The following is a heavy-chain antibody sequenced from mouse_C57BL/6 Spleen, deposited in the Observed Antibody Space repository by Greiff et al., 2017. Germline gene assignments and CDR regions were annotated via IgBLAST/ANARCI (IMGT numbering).Heavy chain of an antibody. V-gene: IGHV1-53*01. D-gene: IGHD1-1*01. J-gene: IGHJ3*01. CDR1: GYTFTSYW. Sequence: VQLQQSGTGLVKPGASVKLSCKASGYTFTSYWMHWVKQRPGQGLEWIGNINPSNGGTNYNEKFKSKATLTVDKSSSTAYMQLSSLTSEDSAVXYCARSGPDYYGSSPAWFAYWGQGTLVTVSA. CDR3: ARSGPDYYGSSPAWFAY. CDR2: INPSNGGT.